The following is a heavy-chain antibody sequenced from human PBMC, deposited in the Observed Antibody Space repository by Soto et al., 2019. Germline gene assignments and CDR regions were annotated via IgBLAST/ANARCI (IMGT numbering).Heavy chain of an antibody. V-gene: IGHV1-69*02. D-gene: IGHD2-21*02. CDR2: IIPVLTVT. J-gene: IGHJ6*02. CDR3: ARRRYCGTDCYEKFYYGMDV. Sequence: QVQLVQSGAEVRKPGSSVKVSCMASGSTFSSYTVNWVRQAPGKGLEWIGRIIPVLTVTDYARRFQGRVTITAYRSAKTAYMELTSLTSEDTAVYYCARRRYCGTDCYEKFYYGMDVWGQGSTVTVSS. CDR1: GSTFSSYT.